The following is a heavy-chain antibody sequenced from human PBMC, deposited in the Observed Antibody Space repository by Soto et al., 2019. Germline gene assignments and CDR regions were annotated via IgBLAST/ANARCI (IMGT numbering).Heavy chain of an antibody. J-gene: IGHJ4*02. CDR2: VYYTGST. D-gene: IGHD6-19*01. CDR3: ARSVAVPGAHIDY. Sequence: SETLSLTCSVSGGSISGSYWSWIRQSPGKGLEWLGYVYYTGSTNYSPSLRRRVSISVDTSKNEFSLRLSSVTAADTAVYFCARSVAVPGAHIDYWGQGTQVTVSS. CDR1: GGSISGSY. V-gene: IGHV4-59*01.